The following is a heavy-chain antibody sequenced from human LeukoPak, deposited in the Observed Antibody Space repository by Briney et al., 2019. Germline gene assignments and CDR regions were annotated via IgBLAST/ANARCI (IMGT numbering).Heavy chain of an antibody. V-gene: IGHV4-59*11. CDR1: GESISSHY. D-gene: IGHD3-9*01. CDR3: ARGEKILRDFEMGWFDP. J-gene: IGHJ5*02. CDR2: ITNSGTT. Sequence: PSETLSLTCNVSGESISSHYWSWTRQSPGKGLEWIGYITNSGTTKFNPSLKSRVTISRDTSKNQISLRLSSVTAADTAVYYCARGEKILRDFEMGWFDPWGQGTLVTVSS.